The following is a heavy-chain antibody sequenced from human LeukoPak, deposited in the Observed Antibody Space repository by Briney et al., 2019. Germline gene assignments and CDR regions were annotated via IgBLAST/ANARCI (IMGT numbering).Heavy chain of an antibody. J-gene: IGHJ4*02. Sequence: GSSVKVSCKASGGTFSSYAISWVRQAPGQGLEWMGRIIPIFGTANYAQKFQGRVAITTDESTSTAYMELSSLRSEDTAVYYCASVSSSWYYFDYWGQGTLLTVSS. CDR1: GGTFSSYA. V-gene: IGHV1-69*05. D-gene: IGHD6-13*01. CDR3: ASVSSSWYYFDY. CDR2: IIPIFGTA.